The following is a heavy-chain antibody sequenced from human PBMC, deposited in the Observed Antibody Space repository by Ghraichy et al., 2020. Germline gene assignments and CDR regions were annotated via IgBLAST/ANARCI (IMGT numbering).Heavy chain of an antibody. CDR1: GFTFSSYG. CDR2: ISYDGSNK. D-gene: IGHD3-22*01. CDR3: AKDVAYDSSGYYWGTDY. J-gene: IGHJ4*02. Sequence: GESLNISCAASGFTFSSYGMHWVRQAPGKGLEWVAVISYDGSNKYYADSVKGRFTISRDNSKNTLYLQMNSLRAEDTAVYYCAKDVAYDSSGYYWGTDYWGQGTLVTVSS. V-gene: IGHV3-30*18.